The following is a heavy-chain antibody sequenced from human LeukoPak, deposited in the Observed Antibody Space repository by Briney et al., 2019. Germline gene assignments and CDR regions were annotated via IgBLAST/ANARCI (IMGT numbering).Heavy chain of an antibody. V-gene: IGHV3-48*03. J-gene: IGHJ3*02. Sequence: PGGSLRLSCAASGFTFSSYEMSWVRQAPGKGLEWVSYISSSGSTIYYADSVKGRFTISRDNAKNSLYLQMNSLRAEDTAVYYCARDSSGDAFDIWGQGTMVTVSS. CDR3: ARDSSGDAFDI. CDR2: ISSSGSTI. D-gene: IGHD3-22*01. CDR1: GFTFSSYE.